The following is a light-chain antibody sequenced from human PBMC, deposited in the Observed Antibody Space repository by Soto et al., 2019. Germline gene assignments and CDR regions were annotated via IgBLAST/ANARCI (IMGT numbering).Light chain of an antibody. Sequence: DIQMTQSPSTLSASVEDRVTITCRASQSISSWLAWYQQKPGKAPKLLIYDASSLESEVPSRFSGSGSGTEFTLTISSLQPDDFATYYCQQYNSYSITFGQGTRLEIK. CDR1: QSISSW. CDR3: QQYNSYSIT. J-gene: IGKJ5*01. CDR2: DAS. V-gene: IGKV1-5*01.